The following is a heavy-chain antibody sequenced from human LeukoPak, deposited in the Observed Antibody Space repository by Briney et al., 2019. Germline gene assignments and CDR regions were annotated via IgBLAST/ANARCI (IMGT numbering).Heavy chain of an antibody. CDR2: IPYDGSNK. D-gene: IGHD3-9*01. Sequence: PGGSLRLSCAASGFTFSSYAMHWARQAPGNWLEWVAVIPYDGSNKYYADSVKGRFTISRDNSKNTLYLQMNSLRAEDTAVFFRQKAAYDILTGYYNGRWFDPWGQGTLVTVSS. CDR1: GFTFSSYA. CDR3: QKAAYDILTGYYNGRWFDP. J-gene: IGHJ5*02. V-gene: IGHV3-30*04.